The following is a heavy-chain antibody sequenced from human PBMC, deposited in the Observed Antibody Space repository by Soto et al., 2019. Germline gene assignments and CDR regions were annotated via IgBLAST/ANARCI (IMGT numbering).Heavy chain of an antibody. CDR1: GGTFSSYA. CDR3: ARGLVGAHSGQNWFDP. J-gene: IGHJ5*02. V-gene: IGHV1-69*06. CDR2: TIPIFGTA. D-gene: IGHD1-26*01. Sequence: SVKVSCKASGGTFSSYAISWVRQAPGQGLEWMGGTIPIFGTANYAQKFQGRVTITADKSASTAYMELSSLRSEDTAVYYCARGLVGAHSGQNWFDPWGQGTLVTVSS.